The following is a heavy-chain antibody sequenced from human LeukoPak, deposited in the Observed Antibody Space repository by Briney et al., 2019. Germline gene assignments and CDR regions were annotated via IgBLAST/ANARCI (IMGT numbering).Heavy chain of an antibody. CDR2: IRQDGSDK. V-gene: IGHV3-7*04. CDR3: VRMYTNNWLLWY. Sequence: GGALSLSCAAFGFTFRTYGLSGARQAPGRGLEGVANIRQDGSDKYYVDSVEGRFNLSNSKDKNSRGLDMDSLRAKDTAVYYCVRMYTNNWLLWYWGQGTLVTVFS. J-gene: IGHJ4*02. CDR1: GFTFRTYG. D-gene: IGHD6-13*01.